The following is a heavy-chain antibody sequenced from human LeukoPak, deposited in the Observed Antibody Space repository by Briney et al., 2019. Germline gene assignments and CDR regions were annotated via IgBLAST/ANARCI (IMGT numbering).Heavy chain of an antibody. CDR2: IYSSGSP. V-gene: IGHV4-61*02. CDR3: ARDARVQKWFGELLITTTYYFDY. CDR1: GGSIRSGSYH. D-gene: IGHD3-10*01. J-gene: IGHJ4*02. Sequence: SETLSLTCTVSGGSIRSGSYHWRWLRQPAGTGLEWLGRIYSSGSPNYIPALSSRVTISVDTSKIQFSLKLSSVTAADTAVYYCARDARVQKWFGELLITTTYYFDYWGQGTLVTVSS.